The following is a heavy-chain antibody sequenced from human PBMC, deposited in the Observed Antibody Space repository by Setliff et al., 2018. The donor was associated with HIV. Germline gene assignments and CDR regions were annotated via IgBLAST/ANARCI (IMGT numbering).Heavy chain of an antibody. Sequence: PSETLSLTCTVSGGSISSSSYYWGWIRQPPGKGLEWIGYIYYSGSTNYNPSLKSRVTISVDTSKNPVSLTLSSVTAADTALYYCARGRFHRLHHPYSGSGSLGIQYFDYWGQGTLVTVSS. CDR3: ARGRFHRLHHPYSGSGSLGIQYFDY. V-gene: IGHV4-61*05. J-gene: IGHJ4*02. CDR1: GGSISSSSYY. D-gene: IGHD3-10*01. CDR2: IYYSGST.